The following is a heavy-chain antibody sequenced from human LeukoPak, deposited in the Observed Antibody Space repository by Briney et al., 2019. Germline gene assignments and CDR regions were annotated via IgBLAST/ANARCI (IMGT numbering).Heavy chain of an antibody. Sequence: GGSLRLSCETSGSTFNTYAIYWVRQAPGKGLEWVSGICGSGGCTYYADSVKGRFTISRDNSKNTVYLQMNSLTADDTAVYYCAKTTVGYSSGRYPGWPADCWGQGTLVTVSS. D-gene: IGHD6-19*01. V-gene: IGHV3-23*01. J-gene: IGHJ4*02. CDR1: GSTFNTYA. CDR3: AKTTVGYSSGRYPGWPADC. CDR2: ICGSGGCT.